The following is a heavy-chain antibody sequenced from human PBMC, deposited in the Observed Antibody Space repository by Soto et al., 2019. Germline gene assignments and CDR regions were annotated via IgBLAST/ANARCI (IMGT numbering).Heavy chain of an antibody. V-gene: IGHV4-31*03. CDR3: ARQGLGPVNRPHDWFDP. D-gene: IGHD4-17*01. CDR1: GGSISSGGYY. CDR2: IYYSGST. J-gene: IGHJ5*02. Sequence: QVQLQESGPGLVKPSQTLSLTCTVSGGSISSGGYYWSWIHQHPGKGLEWIGYIYYSGSTYYNPSLQSRVTLSVDTSKNRLALKLSSVAAADTDGYDCARQGLGPVNRPHDWFDPGGQGRLVTVS.